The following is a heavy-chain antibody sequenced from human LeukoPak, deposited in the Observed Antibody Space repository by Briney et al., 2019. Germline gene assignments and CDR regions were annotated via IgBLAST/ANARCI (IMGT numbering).Heavy chain of an antibody. CDR3: ASFPPYMVRTDAFDI. CDR1: GFTFDDYA. D-gene: IGHD3-10*01. J-gene: IGHJ3*02. CDR2: ISWNSGSI. Sequence: GRSLRLSCAASGFTFDDYAMHWVRQAPGKGLEWVSGISWNSGSIGYADSVKGRFTISRDNAKNSLYLQMNSLRAEDTAVYYCASFPPYMVRTDAFDIWGQGTMVTVSS. V-gene: IGHV3-9*01.